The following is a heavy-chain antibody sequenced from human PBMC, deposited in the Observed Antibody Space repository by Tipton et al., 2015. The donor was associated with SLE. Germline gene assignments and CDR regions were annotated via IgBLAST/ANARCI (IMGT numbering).Heavy chain of an antibody. CDR2: ISSISSTI. CDR1: GFTFSSYS. D-gene: IGHD3-10*01. Sequence: SLRLSCAASGFTFSSYSMNWVRQAPGKGLEWVSYISSISSTIYYADSVKGRFTISRDNAKNSLSLQMSSLRAEDTAVYYCARVGRARGAFDIWGQGTMVTVSS. J-gene: IGHJ3*02. V-gene: IGHV3-48*01. CDR3: ARVGRARGAFDI.